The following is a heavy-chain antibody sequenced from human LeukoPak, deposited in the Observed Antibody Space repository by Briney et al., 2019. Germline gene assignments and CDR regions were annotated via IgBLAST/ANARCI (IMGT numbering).Heavy chain of an antibody. CDR2: ISSSSSYI. V-gene: IGHV3-21*01. CDR1: GFTFSSYS. D-gene: IGHD3-3*01. J-gene: IGHJ3*02. CDR3: ASTGEPVLRFLEWLSTGAFDI. Sequence: PGGSLRLSCAASGFTFSSYSMNWVRQAPGKGLEWVSSISSSSSYIYYADSVKGRFTISRDNAKNSLYLQMNSLRAEDTAVYYCASTGEPVLRFLEWLSTGAFDIWGQGTMVTVSS.